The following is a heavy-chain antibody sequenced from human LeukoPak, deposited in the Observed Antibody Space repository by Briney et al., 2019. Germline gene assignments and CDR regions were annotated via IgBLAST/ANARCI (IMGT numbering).Heavy chain of an antibody. Sequence: PVGSLRLSCAASGFTFSSYAMHWVRQAPGKGLEWVAVISYDGSNKYYADSVKGRFTISRDNSKNTLYLQMNSLRAEDTAVYYCARVRDDYSVDYWGQGTLVTVSS. CDR3: ARVRDDYSVDY. V-gene: IGHV3-30*04. D-gene: IGHD5-24*01. J-gene: IGHJ4*02. CDR2: ISYDGSNK. CDR1: GFTFSSYA.